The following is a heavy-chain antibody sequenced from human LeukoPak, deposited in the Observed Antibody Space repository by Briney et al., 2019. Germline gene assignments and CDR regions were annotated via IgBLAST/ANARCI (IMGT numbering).Heavy chain of an antibody. CDR1: GFTFNTYA. CDR2: ICGSGGCT. D-gene: IGHD6-19*01. V-gene: IGHV3-23*01. J-gene: IGHJ4*02. Sequence: GGSLKLSCAASGFTFNTYAIYWVRQAPGKGVEWVSGICGSGGCTYYADSVKGRFTISRDNSKNTVYLQMNSLTADDTAIYYCAKTTVGYSSGRYPGWPADCWGQGTLVTVSS. CDR3: AKTTVGYSSGRYPGWPADC.